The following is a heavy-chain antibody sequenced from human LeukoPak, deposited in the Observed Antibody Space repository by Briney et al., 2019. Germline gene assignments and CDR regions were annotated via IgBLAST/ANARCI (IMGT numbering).Heavy chain of an antibody. Sequence: ASVKVSCKASGYTFTSYGISWVRQAPGQGLEWMGWISAYNGNTNCAQKLQGRVTMTTDTSTSTAYMELRSLRSDDTAVYYCARGLIHSSGYHDAFDIWGQGTMVTVSS. D-gene: IGHD3-22*01. CDR1: GYTFTSYG. CDR3: ARGLIHSSGYHDAFDI. CDR2: ISAYNGNT. V-gene: IGHV1-18*01. J-gene: IGHJ3*02.